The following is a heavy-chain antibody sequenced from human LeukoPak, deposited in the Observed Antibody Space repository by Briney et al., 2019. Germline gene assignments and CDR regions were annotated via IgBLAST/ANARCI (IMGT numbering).Heavy chain of an antibody. J-gene: IGHJ6*02. D-gene: IGHD1-26*01. CDR2: TYYRSKWYN. Sequence: SQTLSLTCAISGDSVSSNSAAWNWIRQSPSRGLEWLGRTYYRSKWYNDYAVSVKSRITINPDTSKNQFSLQLNSVTPEDTAVYYCARDLDPSKWELLLGYYYYGMDVWGQGTTVTVSS. V-gene: IGHV6-1*01. CDR1: GDSVSSNSAA. CDR3: ARDLDPSKWELLLGYYYYGMDV.